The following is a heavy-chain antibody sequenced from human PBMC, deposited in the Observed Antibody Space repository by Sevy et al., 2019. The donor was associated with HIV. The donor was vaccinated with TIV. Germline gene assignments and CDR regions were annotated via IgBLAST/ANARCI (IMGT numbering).Heavy chain of an antibody. CDR3: AKTFAIFGVLMSPDFDP. D-gene: IGHD3-3*01. Sequence: GGSLRLSCAASGFTFSNYGMHWVRQAPGKGLEWVAVIWYDGSYKYYADSVKGRFTISRDNTKSTLYLQMNSLRPEDTAVYYCAKTFAIFGVLMSPDFDPWGQGTLVTVSS. J-gene: IGHJ5*02. CDR1: GFTFSNYG. CDR2: IWYDGSYK. V-gene: IGHV3-33*06.